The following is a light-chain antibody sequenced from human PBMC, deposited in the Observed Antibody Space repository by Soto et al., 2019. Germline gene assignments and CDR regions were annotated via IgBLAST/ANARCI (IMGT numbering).Light chain of an antibody. V-gene: IGKV3D-15*01. CDR3: QQYNSWPPLT. CDR1: QSVSSN. Sequence: EIVMTQSPDTLSVSPGGRATLSCRASQSVSSNLAWYQQKPGQAPRLLIYGASTRATGIPARFSGSGAGTEFTLTISSLQSEDFAVYYCQQYNSWPPLTFGGGTKVEIK. CDR2: GAS. J-gene: IGKJ4*01.